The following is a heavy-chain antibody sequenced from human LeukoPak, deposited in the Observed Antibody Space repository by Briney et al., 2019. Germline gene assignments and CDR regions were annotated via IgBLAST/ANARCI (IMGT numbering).Heavy chain of an antibody. D-gene: IGHD3-22*01. CDR2: IYHSGST. Sequence: SETLSLTCTVSGYSISSGYYWGWIRHPPGKGLEWIGSIYHSGSTNYNPSLKSRVTISVDTSKNQFSLKLSSVTAADTAVYYCAREAYYYDSSGQNTLGYWGQGTLVTVSS. CDR1: GYSISSGYY. V-gene: IGHV4-38-2*02. CDR3: AREAYYYDSSGQNTLGY. J-gene: IGHJ4*02.